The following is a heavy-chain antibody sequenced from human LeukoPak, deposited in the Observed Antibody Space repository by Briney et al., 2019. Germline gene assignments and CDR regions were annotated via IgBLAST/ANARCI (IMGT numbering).Heavy chain of an antibody. J-gene: IGHJ4*02. D-gene: IGHD6-13*01. CDR1: GFTFSNAW. V-gene: IGHV3-30*03. CDR2: ISYGGIDK. Sequence: PGGSLRLSCAASGFTFSNAWMSWVRQAPGKGLEWVGLISYGGIDKSYADSVKGRFTISRDSSKRTLYLQMNSLRAEDTAVYYCTRAVAAADFSPGYWGQGTLVTVSS. CDR3: TRAVAAADFSPGY.